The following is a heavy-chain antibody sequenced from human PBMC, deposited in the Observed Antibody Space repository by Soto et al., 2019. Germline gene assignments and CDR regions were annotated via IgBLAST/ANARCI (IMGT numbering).Heavy chain of an antibody. J-gene: IGHJ6*01. CDR1: GGSISISSYD. CDR2: IYYSGST. V-gene: IGHV4-39*01. Sequence: SGNLSLTSTFTGGSISISSYDRGWIRQPPGKGLEWIGSIYYSGSTYYNPSLKSRVTISVDTSKNQFSLKLGSVTAADTAVYYCARPAGTNYYYYGMDVWGQGTTVTVSS. CDR3: ARPAGTNYYYYGMDV. D-gene: IGHD6-13*01.